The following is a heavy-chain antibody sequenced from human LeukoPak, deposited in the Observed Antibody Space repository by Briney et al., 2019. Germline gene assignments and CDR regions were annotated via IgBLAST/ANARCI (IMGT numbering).Heavy chain of an antibody. CDR2: INQDGSAK. V-gene: IGHV3-7*01. CDR1: GLTFSSYV. CDR3: ARDVHGGAFDY. Sequence: PGRSLRLSCAASGLTFSSYVMRWVRQAPGKGLEWVANINQDGSAKYYVDSVKGRFTFSRDNAMNSLFLQMNSLRAEDTAVYYCARDVHGGAFDYWGQGTLVTVSS. D-gene: IGHD4-23*01. J-gene: IGHJ4*02.